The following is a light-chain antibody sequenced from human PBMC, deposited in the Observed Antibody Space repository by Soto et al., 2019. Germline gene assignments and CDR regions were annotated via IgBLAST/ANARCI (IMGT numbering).Light chain of an antibody. Sequence: DIQMTHSPSTLSASVGDIITISCRASQSISNRLAWYQQKPGKAPKVLIYDASNLESGVPSRFSGSGSGTEFILSINSLQPDDFATYYCQHYGGMWAFGHGTKVDIK. CDR2: DAS. V-gene: IGKV1-5*01. CDR1: QSISNR. J-gene: IGKJ1*01. CDR3: QHYGGMWA.